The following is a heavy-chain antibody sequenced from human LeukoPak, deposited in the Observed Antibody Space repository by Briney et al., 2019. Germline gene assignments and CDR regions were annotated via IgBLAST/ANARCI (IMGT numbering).Heavy chain of an antibody. J-gene: IGHJ4*02. CDR3: ARVGGRDGYILAPDY. D-gene: IGHD5-24*01. V-gene: IGHV1-69*04. Sequence: VASVKVSCEASGGTFSSYAISWVRQAPGQGLEWMGRIIPILGIANYAQKFQGRVTITADKSTSTAYMELSSLRSEDTAVYYCARVGGRDGYILAPDYWGQGTLVTVSS. CDR2: IIPILGIA. CDR1: GGTFSSYA.